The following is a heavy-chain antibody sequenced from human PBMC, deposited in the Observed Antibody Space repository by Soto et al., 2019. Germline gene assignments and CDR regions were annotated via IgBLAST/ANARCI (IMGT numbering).Heavy chain of an antibody. J-gene: IGHJ6*02. D-gene: IGHD1-26*01. CDR2: IYPGDSDT. Sequence: PXAALKISCKGCGYSFTSYWIGWVRQMPGKGLEWMGIIYPGDSDTRYSPSFQGQVTISADKSISTAYLQWSSLKASDTAMYYCASTGIVGDTTGYYYGMDVWGQGTTVTVSS. V-gene: IGHV5-51*01. CDR1: GYSFTSYW. CDR3: ASTGIVGDTTGYYYGMDV.